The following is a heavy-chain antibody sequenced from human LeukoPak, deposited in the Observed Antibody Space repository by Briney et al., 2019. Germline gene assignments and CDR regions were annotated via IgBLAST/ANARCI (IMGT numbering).Heavy chain of an antibody. Sequence: GRSLRLSSAASGFTFSSYALHWVRQAPGKGLEWVAVISYDGSDKYYADSVKGRFTISRDNSKNTLYLQMNSLRAEDTAVYYCARDRLPGCSGGSCYSYYYYGMDVWGKGTTVTVSS. CDR2: ISYDGSDK. V-gene: IGHV3-30*04. J-gene: IGHJ6*04. CDR3: ARDRLPGCSGGSCYSYYYYGMDV. D-gene: IGHD2-15*01. CDR1: GFTFSSYA.